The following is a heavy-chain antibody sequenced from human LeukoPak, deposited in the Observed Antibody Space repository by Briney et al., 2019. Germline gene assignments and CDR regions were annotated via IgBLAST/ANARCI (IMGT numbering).Heavy chain of an antibody. J-gene: IGHJ4*02. CDR2: ISSSSTI. V-gene: IGHV3-48*04. Sequence: PGGSLRLSCAASGFTFSSYSMNWVRQAPGKGLEWVSYISSSSTIYYADSVKGRFTISRDNAKNSLYLQMNSLRAEDTAVYYCARGRYYYGSGSYTYFDYWGQGTLVTVSS. CDR3: ARGRYYYGSGSYTYFDY. D-gene: IGHD3-10*01. CDR1: GFTFSSYS.